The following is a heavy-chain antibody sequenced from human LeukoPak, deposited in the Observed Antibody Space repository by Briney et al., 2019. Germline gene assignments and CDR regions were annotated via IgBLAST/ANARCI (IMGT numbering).Heavy chain of an antibody. V-gene: IGHV3-11*06. CDR2: ISSSSSYI. Sequence: PGGSLRLSCAASGFTFSDYYMSWIRQAPGKGLEWVSYISSSSSYIYYADSVKGRFTISRDNAKNSLYLQMNSLRAEDTAVYYCAREYIAAARWFDPWGQGTLVTVSS. CDR3: AREYIAAARWFDP. J-gene: IGHJ5*02. CDR1: GFTFSDYY. D-gene: IGHD6-13*01.